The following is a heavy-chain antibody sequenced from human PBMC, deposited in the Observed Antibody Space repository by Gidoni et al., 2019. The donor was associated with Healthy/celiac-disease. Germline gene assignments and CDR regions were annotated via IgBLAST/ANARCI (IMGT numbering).Heavy chain of an antibody. Sequence: STYYNPSLKSRVTISVDTSKNQFSLKLSSVTAADTAVYYCASSPRYCSGGSCYWMDVWGKGTTVTVSS. D-gene: IGHD2-15*01. CDR2: ST. V-gene: IGHV4-39*01. CDR3: ASSPRYCSGGSCYWMDV. J-gene: IGHJ6*04.